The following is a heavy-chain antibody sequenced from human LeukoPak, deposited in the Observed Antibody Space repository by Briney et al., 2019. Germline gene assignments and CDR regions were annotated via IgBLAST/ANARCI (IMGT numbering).Heavy chain of an antibody. D-gene: IGHD2-21*01. CDR1: GYTFTSYV. CDR3: ARSYSGDAFDI. Sequence: ASVKVSCKASGYTFTSYVINWVRQAPGQGLEWMGWINPNSGGTNYAQKFQGRVTMTRDTSISTAYMELSRLRSDDTAVYYCARSYSGDAFDIWGQGTMVTVSS. V-gene: IGHV1-2*02. J-gene: IGHJ3*02. CDR2: INPNSGGT.